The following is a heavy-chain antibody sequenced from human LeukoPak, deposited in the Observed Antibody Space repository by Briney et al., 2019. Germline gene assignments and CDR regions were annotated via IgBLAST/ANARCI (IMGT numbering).Heavy chain of an antibody. Sequence: SETLSLTCTVPSGSISNYYWSWIRQPPGKGLEWIGYIYYSGSTNYNPSLKGRVTMSVDTSKNQFSLRLNSMTAADTAVYYCARHWPHSSSWYIPNWFDPWGQGTLVTVSS. D-gene: IGHD6-13*01. V-gene: IGHV4-59*08. CDR1: SGSISNYY. J-gene: IGHJ5*02. CDR2: IYYSGST. CDR3: ARHWPHSSSWYIPNWFDP.